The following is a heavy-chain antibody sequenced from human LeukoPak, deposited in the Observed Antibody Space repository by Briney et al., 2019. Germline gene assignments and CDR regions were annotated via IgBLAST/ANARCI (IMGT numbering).Heavy chain of an antibody. CDR1: GGSISSGSYY. Sequence: SETLSLTCTVSGGSISSGSYYWSWIRQPAGKGLEWIGRIYTSGSTNYNPSLKSRVTISVDTSKNQFSLKLTSVTAADTAVYYCARDPHLNHDSSGYYYFDYWGQGTLVTVSS. CDR2: IYTSGST. CDR3: ARDPHLNHDSSGYYYFDY. V-gene: IGHV4-61*02. J-gene: IGHJ4*02. D-gene: IGHD3-22*01.